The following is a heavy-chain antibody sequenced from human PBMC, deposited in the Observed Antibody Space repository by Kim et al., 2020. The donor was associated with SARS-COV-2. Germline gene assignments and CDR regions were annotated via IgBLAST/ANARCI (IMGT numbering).Heavy chain of an antibody. CDR2: INHSGST. CDR3: ARDKVGYCSSTSCYHRADAFDI. CDR1: GGSFSGYY. V-gene: IGHV4-34*01. Sequence: SETLSLTCAVYGGSFSGYYWSWIRHPPGKGLEWIGEINHSGSTNYNPSLKSRVTISVDTSKNQFSLKLSSVTAADTAVYYCARDKVGYCSSTSCYHRADAFDIWGQGTMVTVSS. J-gene: IGHJ3*02. D-gene: IGHD2-2*01.